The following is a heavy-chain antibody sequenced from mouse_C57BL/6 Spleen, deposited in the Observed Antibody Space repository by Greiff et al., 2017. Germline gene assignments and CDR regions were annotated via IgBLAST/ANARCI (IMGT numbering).Heavy chain of an antibody. V-gene: IGHV5-17*01. CDR3: ARPRVASPFDY. Sequence: EVNVVQSGGGLVKPGGSLKLSCAASGFTFSDYGMHWVRQAPEKGLEWVAYISRGNSTNYYADTVKGRFTISRDNAKNTLFLPLTSLRSEDTAVYYCARPRVASPFDYWGQGTTLTVSS. J-gene: IGHJ2*01. D-gene: IGHD1-1*01. CDR2: ISRGNSTN. CDR1: GFTFSDYG.